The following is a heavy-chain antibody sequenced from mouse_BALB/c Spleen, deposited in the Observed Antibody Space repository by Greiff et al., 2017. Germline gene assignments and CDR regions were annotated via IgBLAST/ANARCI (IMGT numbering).Heavy chain of an antibody. V-gene: IGHV1-14*01. Sequence: VQLQQSGPALVKPGASVKISCTASGYTFTSYVMHWVQQKPGQGLEWIGYINPYNDGTKYNEKFKGKATLTSDKSSSTAYMELSSLTSEDSAVYYCARSGLRLPAWFAYWGQGTLVTVSA. CDR1: GYTFTSYV. J-gene: IGHJ3*01. D-gene: IGHD1-2*01. CDR2: INPYNDGT. CDR3: ARSGLRLPAWFAY.